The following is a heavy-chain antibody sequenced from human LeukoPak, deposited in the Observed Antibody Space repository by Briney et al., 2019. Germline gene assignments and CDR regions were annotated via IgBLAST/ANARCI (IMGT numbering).Heavy chain of an antibody. D-gene: IGHD3-10*01. CDR2: ISSSSSTI. CDR3: ARGLWFGELCAFDI. CDR1: GFTFSSYS. J-gene: IGHJ3*02. Sequence: GGSLRLSCAASGFTFSSYSMNWVRQAPGKGLEWVSYISSSSSTIYYADSVKGRLTISRDNAKNSLYLQMNSLRAEDTAVYYCARGLWFGELCAFDIWGQGTMVTVSS. V-gene: IGHV3-48*01.